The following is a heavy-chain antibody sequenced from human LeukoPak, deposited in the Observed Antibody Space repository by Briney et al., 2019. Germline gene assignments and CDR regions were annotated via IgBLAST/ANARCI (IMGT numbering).Heavy chain of an antibody. Sequence: GGSLRLSCAASGFTFSSYAMHWVRQAPGKGLEWVAVISYDGSNKYYADSVKGRFTISRDNSKNTLYLQMNSLRAEDTAVYYCARDDVVVVAATPSYYYYGMDVWGKGTTVTVSS. V-gene: IGHV3-30*04. D-gene: IGHD2-15*01. J-gene: IGHJ6*04. CDR3: ARDDVVVVAATPSYYYYGMDV. CDR2: ISYDGSNK. CDR1: GFTFSSYA.